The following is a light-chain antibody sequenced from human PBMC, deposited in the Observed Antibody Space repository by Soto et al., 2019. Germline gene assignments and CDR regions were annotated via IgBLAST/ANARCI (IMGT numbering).Light chain of an antibody. V-gene: IGKV3-20*01. J-gene: IGKJ1*01. Sequence: EIVLTQSPGTLSLSPGERATLSCRASQSVSSSYLAWYQQKPGQAPRLLIYGTSSRATAIPDRFSGSGSGTDLTLTICRLEPEDFAVYYCQQYGRSSWTFGQGTKVEIK. CDR2: GTS. CDR1: QSVSSSY. CDR3: QQYGRSSWT.